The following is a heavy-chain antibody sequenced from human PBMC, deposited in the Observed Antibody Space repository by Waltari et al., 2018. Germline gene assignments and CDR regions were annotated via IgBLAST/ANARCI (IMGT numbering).Heavy chain of an antibody. CDR1: XXXFTNYW. D-gene: IGHD3-9*01. CDR3: AGLXLQHFDWVDLDX. CDR2: IDPCDSYT. Sequence: EVQLVXSGAEVKXPGESLRISXXGSXXXFTNYWITWVRQMPGKGLEWMGRIDPCDSYTNFNPSFQGHVAFSADTSITTAFLQWSSLXASDSAIYXCAGLXLQHFDWVDLDXWGQGTXVTVSS. V-gene: IGHV5-10-1*03. J-gene: IGHJ5*02.